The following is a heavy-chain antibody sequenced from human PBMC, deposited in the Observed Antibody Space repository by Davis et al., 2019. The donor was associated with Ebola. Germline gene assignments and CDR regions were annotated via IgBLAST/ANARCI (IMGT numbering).Heavy chain of an antibody. CDR2: MYYSGST. CDR1: GGSISSSY. Sequence: MPGGSLRLSCTVSGGSISSSYWSWIRQPPGKGLEWIGYMYYSGSTNYNPSLKSRVTISVDTSKNQFSLKLSSVTAADTAVYYCASHSSGWVDYYYGMDVWGQGTTVTVSS. V-gene: IGHV4-59*01. CDR3: ASHSSGWVDYYYGMDV. J-gene: IGHJ6*02. D-gene: IGHD6-19*01.